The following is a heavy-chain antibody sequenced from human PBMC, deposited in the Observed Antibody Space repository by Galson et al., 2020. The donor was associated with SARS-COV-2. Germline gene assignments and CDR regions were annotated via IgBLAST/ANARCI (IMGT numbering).Heavy chain of an antibody. CDR1: GGTFSSYA. D-gene: IGHD3-22*01. J-gene: IGHJ4*02. CDR2: IIPMFGTA. Sequence: ASVKVSCKASGGTFSSYAISWVRQAPGQGLEWMGGIIPMFGTANYAQKFQGRVTITTDESTSTAYMELNSLRSEDTAVYYCARISFYYDSSGYLGFDYWGQGTLVTVSS. CDR3: ARISFYYDSSGYLGFDY. V-gene: IGHV1-69*05.